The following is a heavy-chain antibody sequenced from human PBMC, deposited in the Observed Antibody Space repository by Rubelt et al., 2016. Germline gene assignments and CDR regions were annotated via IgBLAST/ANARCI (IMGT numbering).Heavy chain of an antibody. J-gene: IGHJ6*02. CDR3: TRGDYDFWSGYQEDYYYYYGMDV. V-gene: IGHV3-49*03. CDR2: IRSKAYGGTT. Sequence: MSWFRQAPGKGLEWVGFIRSKAYGGTTEYAASVKGRFTISRDDSKSIAYLQMNSLKTEDTAVYYCTRGDYDFWSGYQEDYYYYYGMDVWGQGTTGPVSS. D-gene: IGHD3-3*01.